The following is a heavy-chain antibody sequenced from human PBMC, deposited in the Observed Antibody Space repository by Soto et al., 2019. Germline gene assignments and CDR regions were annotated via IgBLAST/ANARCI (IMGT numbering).Heavy chain of an antibody. Sequence: EVQLVESGGGLVQPGGSLRLSCAASGFTFSSYSMNLVRQAPGKGLEWVSYISSSSSTIYYADSVKGRFTISRDNAKNSLYLQMNSLRAEDTAVYYCARDYGDYGVTYDYWGQGTLVTVSS. D-gene: IGHD4-17*01. CDR2: ISSSSSTI. V-gene: IGHV3-48*01. J-gene: IGHJ4*02. CDR3: ARDYGDYGVTYDY. CDR1: GFTFSSYS.